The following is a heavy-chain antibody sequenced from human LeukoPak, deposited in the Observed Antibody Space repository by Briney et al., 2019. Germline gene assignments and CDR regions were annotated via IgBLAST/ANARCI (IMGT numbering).Heavy chain of an antibody. J-gene: IGHJ4*02. CDR1: GFTFSSYE. D-gene: IGHD3-22*01. CDR2: ISSSGSTI. CDR3: AKGQSMLVLVTSTFDY. V-gene: IGHV3-48*03. Sequence: PGGSLRLSCAASGFTFSSYEMNWVRQAPGKGLEWVSYISSSGSTIYYADSVKGRFTISRDDPKNTLYLQMNSLRVEDTAVYYCAKGQSMLVLVTSTFDYWGQGTLVTVSS.